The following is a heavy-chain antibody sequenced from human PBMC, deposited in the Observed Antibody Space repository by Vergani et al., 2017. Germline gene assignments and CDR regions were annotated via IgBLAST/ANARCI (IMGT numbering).Heavy chain of an antibody. CDR1: GFNFSSYA. D-gene: IGHD6-6*01. CDR2: ISGSGGST. Sequence: EVQLVESGGGLVQPGGSLRLSCAASGFNFSSYAMSWVRQAPGKGLEWVSAISGSGGSTYYGDSVKGRFTISRDNSKNTLYLQMNSLRAEDTAVYYCAKVAEAPYSSSTYYYYYMDVWGKGTTVTVSS. V-gene: IGHV3-23*04. CDR3: AKVAEAPYSSSTYYYYYMDV. J-gene: IGHJ6*03.